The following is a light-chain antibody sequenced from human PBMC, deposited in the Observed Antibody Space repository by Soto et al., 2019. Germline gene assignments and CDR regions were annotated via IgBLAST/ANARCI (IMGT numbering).Light chain of an antibody. CDR1: SSNIGYNA. J-gene: IGLJ2*01. V-gene: IGLV1-44*01. Sequence: QSVLTQPPSASGTPGQRVTLSCSGSSSNIGYNAVNWYQQLPGTAPKLLMHGNSQRPSGVPDRFSGSKSGTSASLAITGLQAEDEADYYCQSYDSSLSVYVVFGGGTKLTVL. CDR2: GNS. CDR3: QSYDSSLSVYVV.